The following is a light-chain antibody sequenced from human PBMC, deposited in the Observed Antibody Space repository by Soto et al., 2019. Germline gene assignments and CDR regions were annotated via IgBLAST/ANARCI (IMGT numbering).Light chain of an antibody. V-gene: IGLV2-14*01. CDR2: EVQ. Sequence: QSVLTHPASVSGSPGQSITISCSGTNNDIGSYNYVSWYQQHPGKAPRLLISEVQNRPSGVSHRFSGSKSANTASLTISGLQAEDEADYYCSSYTTTTTWVFGGGTKLTVL. CDR1: NNDIGSYNY. CDR3: SSYTTTTTWV. J-gene: IGLJ3*02.